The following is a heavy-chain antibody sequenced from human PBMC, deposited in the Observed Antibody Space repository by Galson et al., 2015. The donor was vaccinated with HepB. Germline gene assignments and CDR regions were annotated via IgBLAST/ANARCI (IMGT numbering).Heavy chain of an antibody. D-gene: IGHD1-1*01. V-gene: IGHV5-10-1*01. Sequence: QSGADVKKHGESLKISCKGSGYNFTNYWISWVRQMPGRGLEWMGRIDPSDSYNNYSLSFQGHVTIATDRSTSTAYLQWSRLQASDTAMYYCSSAPPNKCGRSGYNDYGGQGTLVIVS. CDR3: SSAPPNKCGRSGYNDY. J-gene: IGHJ4*02. CDR1: GYNFTNYW. CDR2: IDPSDSYN.